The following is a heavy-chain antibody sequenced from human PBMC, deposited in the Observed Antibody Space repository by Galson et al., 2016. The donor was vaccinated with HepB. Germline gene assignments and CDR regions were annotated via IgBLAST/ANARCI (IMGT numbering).Heavy chain of an antibody. D-gene: IGHD3-10*01. J-gene: IGHJ4*02. CDR3: VKDRGSGVGGVIINYDY. V-gene: IGHV3-23*01. CDR2: ITGRGDAT. CDR1: GFTFSIYA. Sequence: SLRLSCAASGFTFSIYAMSWVRQAPGKGLQWVSAITGRGDATYYADSVRGRFTISRDQSRNTLFLQMNSLRAEDTAIDYCVKDRGSGVGGVIINYDYWGQGILVTVSS.